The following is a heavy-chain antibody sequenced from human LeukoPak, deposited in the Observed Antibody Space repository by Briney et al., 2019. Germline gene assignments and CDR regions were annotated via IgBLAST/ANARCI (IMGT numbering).Heavy chain of an antibody. CDR2: IYYSGST. J-gene: IGHJ4*02. D-gene: IGHD5-24*01. V-gene: IGHV4-59*01. Sequence: PSETLSLTCTVSGVSISSYYWSWLRQPPGKGLEWIGYIYYSGSTNYNPSLKSRVTISVDTSKNQFSLKLSSVTAADTAVYYCARDGVYGYNRVIDYWGQGTLVTVSS. CDR1: GVSISSYY. CDR3: ARDGVYGYNRVIDY.